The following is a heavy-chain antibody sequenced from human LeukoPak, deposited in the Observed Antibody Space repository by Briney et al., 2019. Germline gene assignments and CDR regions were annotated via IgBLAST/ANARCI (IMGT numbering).Heavy chain of an antibody. CDR1: GFTFSDYY. CDR3: ARNQKLLWFGELFNNWFDP. J-gene: IGHJ5*02. Sequence: GGSLRLSCAASGFTFSDYYMSWIRQAPGKWLEWVAYISSSGSTIYYADSVKGPFTISSDNPKNSLYLPMNSLRAEDTAVYYCARNQKLLWFGELFNNWFDPWGQGTLVTVSS. V-gene: IGHV3-11*01. D-gene: IGHD3-10*01. CDR2: ISSSGSTI.